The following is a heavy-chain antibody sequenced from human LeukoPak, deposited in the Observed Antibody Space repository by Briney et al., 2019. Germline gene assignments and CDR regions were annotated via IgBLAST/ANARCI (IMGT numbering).Heavy chain of an antibody. V-gene: IGHV1-69*05. J-gene: IGHJ4*02. CDR3: ARDYYDSSGVPYYFDY. CDR1: GGTFSSYA. Sequence: ASVKVSCKASGGTFSSYAIGWVRQAPGQGLEWMGGIIPIFGTANYAQKFQGRVTITTDESTSTAYMELSSLRSEDTAVYYCARDYYDSSGVPYYFDYWGQGTLVTVSS. CDR2: IIPIFGTA. D-gene: IGHD3-22*01.